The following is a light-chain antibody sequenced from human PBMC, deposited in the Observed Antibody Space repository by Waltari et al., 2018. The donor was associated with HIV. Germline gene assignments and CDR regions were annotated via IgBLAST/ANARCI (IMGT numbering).Light chain of an antibody. V-gene: IGLV1-47*01. CDR3: AAWDDSLNGFYV. J-gene: IGLJ1*01. Sequence: QSVLTQPPSASATPGQRVTISCSGRSSNIGTNYVFWYQQLPGTAPKRLILRYNERPSGGPDRFSGSRSGTAASLVISGLRSEDEAEYYGAAWDDSLNGFYVFGSGTRVTVL. CDR1: SSNIGTNY. CDR2: RYN.